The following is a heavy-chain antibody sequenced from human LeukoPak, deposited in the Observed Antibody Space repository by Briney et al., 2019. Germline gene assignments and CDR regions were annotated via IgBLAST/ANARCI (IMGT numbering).Heavy chain of an antibody. J-gene: IGHJ4*02. CDR1: GFTFSSYA. CDR3: ASDIAAAGTLFDF. CDR2: ISYDGSNK. D-gene: IGHD6-13*01. Sequence: GGSLRLSCAASGFTFSSYAMHWVRQAPGKGLEWVAVISYDGSNKYYADSVKGRFTISRDNSKNTLYLQMNSLRAEDTAVNYCASDIAAAGTLFDFWGQGTLVTVSS. V-gene: IGHV3-30*04.